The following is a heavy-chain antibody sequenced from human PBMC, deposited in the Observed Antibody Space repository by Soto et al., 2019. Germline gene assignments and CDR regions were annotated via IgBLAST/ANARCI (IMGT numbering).Heavy chain of an antibody. Sequence: QVQLVQSGAEVKKPGSSVKVSYKASGGTFSSYAISWVRQAPGQGLEWMGGIIPIFGTANYAQKFQGRVTITADESTSTAYMELSSLRSEDTAVYYCALRWAKRAPNYYYGMDVWGQGTTVTVSS. D-gene: IGHD4-17*01. CDR2: IIPIFGTA. V-gene: IGHV1-69*12. CDR1: GGTFSSYA. CDR3: ALRWAKRAPNYYYGMDV. J-gene: IGHJ6*02.